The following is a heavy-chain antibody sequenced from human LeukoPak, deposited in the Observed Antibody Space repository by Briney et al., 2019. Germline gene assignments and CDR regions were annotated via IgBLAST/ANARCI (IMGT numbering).Heavy chain of an antibody. Sequence: GASVKVSCKASGYTFTGYYMHWVRQAPGQGLEWMGWINPNSGGTNYQGRVTMTRDTSISTAYMELSRLRSDDTAVYYCARDRPRTGYSSGWYQDYWGQGTLVTVSS. CDR1: GYTFTGYY. J-gene: IGHJ4*02. V-gene: IGHV1-2*02. CDR3: ARDRPRTGYSSGWYQDY. D-gene: IGHD6-19*01. CDR2: INPNSGGT.